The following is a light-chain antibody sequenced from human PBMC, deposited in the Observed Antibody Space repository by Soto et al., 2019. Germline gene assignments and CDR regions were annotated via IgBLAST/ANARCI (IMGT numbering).Light chain of an antibody. V-gene: IGKV3-15*01. CDR1: QSVSSN. J-gene: IGKJ5*01. Sequence: TVMTQSPVTLSVSPWERATLSCRASQSVSSNLAWYQQKPGQAPRLLIYGASTRATGIPASFSGSGSGTEFTLTISSLQSEDFAVYYCQQYNNWPITFGPGTRLEIK. CDR2: GAS. CDR3: QQYNNWPIT.